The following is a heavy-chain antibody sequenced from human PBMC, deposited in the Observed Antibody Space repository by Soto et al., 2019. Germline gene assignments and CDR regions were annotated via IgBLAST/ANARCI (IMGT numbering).Heavy chain of an antibody. V-gene: IGHV3-11*03. J-gene: IGHJ4*02. CDR1: GFTLSDYY. Sequence: GGSLRLSCAASGFTLSDYYMSWIRQAPGRGLEWVSYISGSSSNTHYADSVKGRFTISRDNAKNSLYLQMNSLRAEDSAVYYCATSTVTKLRFDYWGQGTLVTVSS. CDR2: ISGSSSNT. CDR3: ATSTVTKLRFDY. D-gene: IGHD4-17*01.